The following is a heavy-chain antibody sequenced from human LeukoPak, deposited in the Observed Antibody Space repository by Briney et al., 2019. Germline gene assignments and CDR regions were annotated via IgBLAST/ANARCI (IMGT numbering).Heavy chain of an antibody. CDR1: GGSFSGYY. CDR2: INHSGST. Sequence: SETLSLTCAVYGGSFSGYYWSWIRQPPGKGLEWIGEINHSGSTNYNPSLKSRVTISVDTSKNQFSLKLSSVTAADTDVYYCARRRDAFDIWGQGTMVTVSS. CDR3: ARRRDAFDI. J-gene: IGHJ3*02. V-gene: IGHV4-34*01.